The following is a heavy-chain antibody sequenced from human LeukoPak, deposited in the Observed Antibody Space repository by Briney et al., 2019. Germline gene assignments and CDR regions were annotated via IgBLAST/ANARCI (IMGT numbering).Heavy chain of an antibody. CDR1: GGSISSYY. CDR2: IYYSGSA. CDR3: ARGYYGSGNSSPSHSDY. J-gene: IGHJ4*02. V-gene: IGHV4-59*01. D-gene: IGHD3-10*01. Sequence: PSETLSLTCTVSGGSISSYYWSWIRQSPGKGLEWIGCIYYSGSANYNPSLESRVTISVDTSKNQFSLKLSSVTAADTAVYYCARGYYGSGNSSPSHSDYWGQGTLVTVSS.